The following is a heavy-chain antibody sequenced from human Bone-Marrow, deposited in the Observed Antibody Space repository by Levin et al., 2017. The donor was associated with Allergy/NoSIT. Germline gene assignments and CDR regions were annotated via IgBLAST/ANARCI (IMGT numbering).Heavy chain of an antibody. CDR3: ARESFWSGTLGFDY. J-gene: IGHJ4*02. CDR1: GGSISSYY. CDR2: IYTSGST. Sequence: SETLSLTCTVSGGSISSYYWSWIRQPAGKGLEWIGRIYTSGSTNYNPSLKSRVTMSVDTSKNQFSLKLSSVTAADTAVYYCARESFWSGTLGFDYWGQGTLVTVSS. V-gene: IGHV4-4*07. D-gene: IGHD3-3*01.